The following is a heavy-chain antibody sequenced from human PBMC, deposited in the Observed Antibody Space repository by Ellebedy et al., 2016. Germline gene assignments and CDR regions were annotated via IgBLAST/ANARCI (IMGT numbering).Heavy chain of an antibody. CDR3: ARVARIVVVPAATYATYYYYYYYMDV. CDR1: GYTFTGYY. Sequence: ASVKVSXKASGYTFTGYYMHWVRQAPGQGLEWMGWINPNSGGTNYAQKFQGRVTMTRDTSISTAYMELSRLRSEDTAVYYCARVARIVVVPAATYATYYYYYYYMDVWGKGTTVTVSS. D-gene: IGHD2-2*01. V-gene: IGHV1-2*02. J-gene: IGHJ6*03. CDR2: INPNSGGT.